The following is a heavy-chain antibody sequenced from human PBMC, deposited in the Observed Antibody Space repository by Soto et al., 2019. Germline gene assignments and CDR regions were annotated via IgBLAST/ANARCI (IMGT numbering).Heavy chain of an antibody. D-gene: IGHD6-13*01. V-gene: IGHV4-59*01. J-gene: IGHJ6*04. Sequence: SETLSLTCTVSGGSISSYYWSWIRQPPGKGLEWIGYIYYSGSTNYNPSLKSRVTISVDTSKNQFSLKLSSVTAADTAVYYCAREGAAGPLGDGMDVWDKGTTVTVSS. CDR2: IYYSGST. CDR3: AREGAAGPLGDGMDV. CDR1: GGSISSYY.